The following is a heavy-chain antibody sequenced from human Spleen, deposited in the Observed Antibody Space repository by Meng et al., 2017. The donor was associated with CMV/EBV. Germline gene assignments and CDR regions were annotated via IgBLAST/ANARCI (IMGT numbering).Heavy chain of an antibody. CDR3: ARGNGWNYAVEDY. CDR1: GFTFSSYA. Sequence: GESLKISCAASGFTFSSYAVHWVRQATGKGLEWVAVISYDGNNKYYADSVKGRFTISRDISKSTLYLQMNSLRVEDTAVYYCARGNGWNYAVEDYWGQGTLVTVSS. J-gene: IGHJ4*02. V-gene: IGHV3-30*04. D-gene: IGHD1-7*01. CDR2: ISYDGNNK.